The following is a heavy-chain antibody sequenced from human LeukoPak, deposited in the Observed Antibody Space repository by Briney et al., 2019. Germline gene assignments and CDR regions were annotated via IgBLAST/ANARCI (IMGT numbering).Heavy chain of an antibody. Sequence: SETLSLTCTVSGGSISSYYWSWIRQPPGKGLEWFGYIYYSGSTYYNPSLKSRVTISVDASKNQFSLKLSSVTAADTAVYYCATRKRYSYGPYYYYYMDVWGKGTTVTVSS. V-gene: IGHV4-59*01. D-gene: IGHD5-18*01. CDR3: ATRKRYSYGPYYYYYMDV. CDR1: GGSISSYY. CDR2: IYYSGST. J-gene: IGHJ6*03.